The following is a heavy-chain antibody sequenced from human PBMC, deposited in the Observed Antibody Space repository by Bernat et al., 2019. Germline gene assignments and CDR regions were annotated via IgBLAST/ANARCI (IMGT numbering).Heavy chain of an antibody. CDR1: GFTVSSNY. D-gene: IGHD4-17*01. CDR3: ARGRDDYPSGD. CDR2: IYRGGST. V-gene: IGHV3-66*01. Sequence: EVQLVESGGGLVQPGGSLRLSCAASGFTVSSNYMSWVRQAPGKGLEWVSVIYRGGSTYYADSVKGRFTISRDNSKNTLYLQMNGLRAEDTAVYYCARGRDDYPSGDRGQGTLVTVSS. J-gene: IGHJ4*02.